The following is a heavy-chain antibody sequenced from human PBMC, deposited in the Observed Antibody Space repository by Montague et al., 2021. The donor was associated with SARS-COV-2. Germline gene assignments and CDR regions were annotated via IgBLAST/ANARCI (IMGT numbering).Heavy chain of an antibody. D-gene: IGHD3-3*01. J-gene: IGHJ6*02. Sequence: SETLSLTCIVSGGSVSSGSYYWSWIRQPPGKGLEWIVYIYYSGSTNYNPSLKSRVTIPVDTSKNQFSLKLSSVTAADTAVYYCARDPWRITIFGVVTRYGMDVWGQGTTVTVSS. CDR3: ARDPWRITIFGVVTRYGMDV. CDR1: GGSVSSGSYY. CDR2: IYYSGST. V-gene: IGHV4-61*01.